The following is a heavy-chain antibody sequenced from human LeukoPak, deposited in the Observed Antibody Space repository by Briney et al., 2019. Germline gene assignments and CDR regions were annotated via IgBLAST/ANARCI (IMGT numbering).Heavy chain of an antibody. CDR1: GGTFGSYA. J-gene: IGHJ6*02. D-gene: IGHD2-2*01. Sequence: SVKVSCKASGGTFGSYAISWVRQAPGQGLEWMGGIIPIFGTANYAQKFQGRVTITADESTSTAYMELSSLRSEDTAVYYCARDTDIVVVPAAHYYYYGMDVWGQGTTVTVS. CDR3: ARDTDIVVVPAAHYYYYGMDV. V-gene: IGHV1-69*13. CDR2: IIPIFGTA.